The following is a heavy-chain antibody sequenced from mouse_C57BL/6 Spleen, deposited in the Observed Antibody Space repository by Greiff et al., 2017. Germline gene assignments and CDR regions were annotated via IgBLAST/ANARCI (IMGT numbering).Heavy chain of an antibody. V-gene: IGHV1-63*01. CDR3: ARGGTGDYYAMDY. D-gene: IGHD3-3*01. CDR2: IYPGGGYT. J-gene: IGHJ4*01. CDR1: GYTFTNYW. Sequence: QVQLQQSGAELVRPGTSVKMSCKASGYTFTNYWIGWAKQRPGHGLEWIGDIYPGGGYTNYNEKFKGKATLTAGKSSSTAYMQFSSLTSEDSAIYYCARGGTGDYYAMDYWGQGTSVTVSS.